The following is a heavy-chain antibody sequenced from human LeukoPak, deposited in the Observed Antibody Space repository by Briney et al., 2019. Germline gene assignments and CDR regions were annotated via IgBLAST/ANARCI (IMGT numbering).Heavy chain of an antibody. Sequence: PGGSLRLSCAASGFTFTTYPMSWVRQAPGKGLEWVSAISASGGGTYYADSVKGPFTISRDNSRSTVFLQMSSLRAEDTAVYYCATAPSSPNDVCRYFDYWGQGILVTVSS. D-gene: IGHD2-8*01. J-gene: IGHJ4*02. V-gene: IGHV3-23*01. CDR1: GFTFTTYP. CDR2: ISASGGGT. CDR3: ATAPSSPNDVCRYFDY.